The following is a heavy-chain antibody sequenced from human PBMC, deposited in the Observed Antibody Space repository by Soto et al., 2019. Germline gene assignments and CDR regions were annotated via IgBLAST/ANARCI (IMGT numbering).Heavy chain of an antibody. CDR1: GGSISSGGYY. CDR2: IYYSGST. J-gene: IGHJ4*02. V-gene: IGHV4-31*03. Sequence: TLSLTCTVSGGSISSGGYYWSWIRQHPGKGLEWIRYIYYSGSTYYNPSLKSRVTISVDTSKNQFSLKLSSVTAADTAVYYCARGRGGWFGESYYFDYWGQGTLVTVSS. CDR3: ARGRGGWFGESYYFDY. D-gene: IGHD3-10*01.